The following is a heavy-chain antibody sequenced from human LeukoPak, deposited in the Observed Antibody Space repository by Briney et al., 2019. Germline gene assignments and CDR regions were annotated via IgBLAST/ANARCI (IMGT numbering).Heavy chain of an antibody. CDR2: ISYDGSNK. V-gene: IGHV3-30*18. D-gene: IGHD6-13*01. CDR3: AKYGGVLKLEAVPLDY. CDR1: GFTFSSYG. Sequence: GGSLRLSCAASGFTFSSYGMHWVRQAPGKGLEWVAVISYDGSNKYYADSVKGRFTISRDNSKNTLYLQMNSLRAEDTAVYYCAKYGGVLKLEAVPLDYWGQGTLVTVSS. J-gene: IGHJ4*02.